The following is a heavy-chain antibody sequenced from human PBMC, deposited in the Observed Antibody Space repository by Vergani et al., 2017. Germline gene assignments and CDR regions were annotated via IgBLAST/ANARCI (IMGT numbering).Heavy chain of an antibody. Sequence: QVQLQESGPGLVKPPGTLSLTCAVSGGSISSSNWWSWVRQPPGKGLEWIGEIYHSGSTNYNPSLKSLVTISVDTSKNQFSLKLSSVTAADTAVYYCARVVRHTMIVVVVPYYYYGMDVWGQGTTVTVSS. J-gene: IGHJ6*02. CDR2: IYHSGST. CDR1: GGSISSSNW. V-gene: IGHV4-4*03. D-gene: IGHD3-22*01. CDR3: ARVVRHTMIVVVVPYYYYGMDV.